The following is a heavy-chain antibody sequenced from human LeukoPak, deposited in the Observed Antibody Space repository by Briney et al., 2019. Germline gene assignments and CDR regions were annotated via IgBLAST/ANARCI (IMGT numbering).Heavy chain of an antibody. CDR3: ARNPWVGYFNDFWSGYYPGNYYYYYMDV. CDR2: ISSSSSTI. D-gene: IGHD3-3*01. Sequence: GGSLRLSCAASGFTFSSYSMNWVRQAPGKGLEWVSYISSSSSTIYYADSVKGRFTISRDNAKNSLYLQMNSLRAEDTAVYYCARNPWVGYFNDFWSGYYPGNYYYYYMDVWGKGTTVTVSS. V-gene: IGHV3-48*04. CDR1: GFTFSSYS. J-gene: IGHJ6*03.